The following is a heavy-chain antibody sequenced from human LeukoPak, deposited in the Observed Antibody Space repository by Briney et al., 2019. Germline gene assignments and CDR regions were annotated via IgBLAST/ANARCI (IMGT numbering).Heavy chain of an antibody. CDR3: ASSTSHYLPTFY. D-gene: IGHD2-2*01. CDR2: IWYDGSNK. CDR1: GFTFSSYG. J-gene: IGHJ4*02. Sequence: PGGSLRLSCAASGFTFSSYGMDWVRQAPGKGLEWVAAIWYDGSNKYYADSVKGRFTISRDNSKNTLYLQMNSLGAEDTAVYYCASSTSHYLPTFYWGQGTLVTVSS. V-gene: IGHV3-33*01.